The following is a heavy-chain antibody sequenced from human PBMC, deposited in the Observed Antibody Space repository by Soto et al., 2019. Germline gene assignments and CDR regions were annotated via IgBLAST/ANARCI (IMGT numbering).Heavy chain of an antibody. CDR1: EGSLSTNAKQ. J-gene: IGHJ4*02. Sequence: FGPTPVRHNHGSGLTGAFGEGSLSTNAKQLAWIRPPPGKALEWLALIYGHNDKRYSPSLKNRLTVTKDDSKNQVVLTMTDMDPVDTATYSCVHRRRDSGPSGDYWGPGILVTVSS. D-gene: IGHD3-10*01. CDR2: IYGHNDK. V-gene: IGHV2-5*01. CDR3: VHRRRDSGPSGDY.